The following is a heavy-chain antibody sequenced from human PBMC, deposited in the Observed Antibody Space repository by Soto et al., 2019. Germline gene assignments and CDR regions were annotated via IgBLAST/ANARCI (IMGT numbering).Heavy chain of an antibody. CDR2: IYYSGST. J-gene: IGHJ5*02. D-gene: IGHD4-17*01. CDR1: GGSISSYY. V-gene: IGHV4-59*01. CDR3: ARDSGLRWGPTNWFDP. Sequence: SETLSLTCTVSGGSISSYYWSWIRQPPGKGLEWIGYIYYSGSTNYNPSLKSRVTISVDTSKNQFSLKLSSVTAADTALYYCARDSGLRWGPTNWFDPWGQGTLVTVSS.